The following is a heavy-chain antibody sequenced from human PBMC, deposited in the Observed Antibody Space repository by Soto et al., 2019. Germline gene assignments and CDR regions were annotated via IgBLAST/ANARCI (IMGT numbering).Heavy chain of an antibody. V-gene: IGHV4-59*01. Sequence: PSETLSLTCTVSGGSISTYYWSWIRQSPVKGLEWIAYISYSGSTNSHPALKSRVTISVDTSKNQFSLKLSSVTAADTAVYYCVRGAAAGSSNWFDPWGQGTLVTVSS. CDR3: VRGAAAGSSNWFDP. D-gene: IGHD6-13*01. J-gene: IGHJ5*02. CDR2: ISYSGST. CDR1: GGSISTYY.